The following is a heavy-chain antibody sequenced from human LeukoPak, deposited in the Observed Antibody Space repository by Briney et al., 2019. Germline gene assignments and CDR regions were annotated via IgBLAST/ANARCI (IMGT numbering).Heavy chain of an antibody. CDR1: GFTFSSYG. Sequence: GGSLRLSCAASGFTFSSYGMSWVRQAPGKGLEWVAVISYDGSNKYYADSVKGRFTISRDNSKNTLYLQMNSLRAEDTAVYHCAKHGNYDSSGHLDYWGQGTLVTVSS. CDR3: AKHGNYDSSGHLDY. V-gene: IGHV3-30*18. J-gene: IGHJ4*02. D-gene: IGHD3-22*01. CDR2: ISYDGSNK.